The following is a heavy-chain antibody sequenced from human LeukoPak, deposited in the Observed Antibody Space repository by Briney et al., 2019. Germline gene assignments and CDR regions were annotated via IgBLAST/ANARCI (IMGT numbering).Heavy chain of an antibody. CDR1: GYSFTTYW. CDR3: TSKTPYEILTAPHDAFDI. J-gene: IGHJ3*02. V-gene: IGHV5-51*01. Sequence: GESLKISCKGSGYSFTTYWIGGVRQMPGKGLECMGIIYPGDSDTRYSPSFQGQVTISADKSISTAYLQWSSLKASDTAMFYFTSKTPYEILTAPHDAFDIWGQGTMVTVSS. CDR2: IYPGDSDT. D-gene: IGHD3-9*01.